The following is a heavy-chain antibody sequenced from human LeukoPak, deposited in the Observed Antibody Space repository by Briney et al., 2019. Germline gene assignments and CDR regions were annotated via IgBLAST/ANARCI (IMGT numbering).Heavy chain of an antibody. CDR1: GGSFSGYY. V-gene: IGHV4-34*01. J-gene: IGHJ4*02. Sequence: SETLSLTCAVYGGSFSGYYWSWIRQPPGKGLEWIGEINHSGSTNHNPSLKSRVTISVDTSKNQFSLKLSSVTAADTAVYYCARRSSGWYLYYFDYWGQGTLVTVSS. CDR3: ARRSSGWYLYYFDY. CDR2: INHSGST. D-gene: IGHD6-19*01.